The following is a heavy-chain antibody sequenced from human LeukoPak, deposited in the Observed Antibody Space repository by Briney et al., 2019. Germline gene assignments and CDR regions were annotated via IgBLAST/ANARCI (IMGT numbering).Heavy chain of an antibody. CDR1: GGSISSYY. Sequence: PSETLSLTCTVSGGSISSYYWSWIRQPPGKGLEWIGYIYYSGSTNYNPSLKRRVTISVDTSKNQFSLKLSSVTAADTAVYYCARHSSGGRLNFDYWGQGTLVTVSS. V-gene: IGHV4-59*08. CDR2: IYYSGST. D-gene: IGHD3-16*01. J-gene: IGHJ4*02. CDR3: ARHSSGGRLNFDY.